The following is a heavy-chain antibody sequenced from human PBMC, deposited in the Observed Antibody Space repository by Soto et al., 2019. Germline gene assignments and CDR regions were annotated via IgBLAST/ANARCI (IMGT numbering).Heavy chain of an antibody. CDR2: TSGSGGST. D-gene: IGHD3-22*01. J-gene: IGHJ6*02. Sequence: GGSLRLSCAASGFRFSTYAMTWVRQAPGKGLEWVSSTSGSGGSTYYADSVKGRFSISRDNSKTTLYLQMNSLRAEDTAVYYCAKGVNYYDSSGYYSYYYNGMDVWGQGTTVTVSS. V-gene: IGHV3-23*01. CDR1: GFRFSTYA. CDR3: AKGVNYYDSSGYYSYYYNGMDV.